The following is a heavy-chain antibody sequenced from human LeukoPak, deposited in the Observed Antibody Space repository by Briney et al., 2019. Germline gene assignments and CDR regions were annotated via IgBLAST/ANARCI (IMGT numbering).Heavy chain of an antibody. V-gene: IGHV1-69*13. CDR3: ARGPEYYDILTGGYYFDY. Sequence: ASVKVSYKASGGTFSSYAISWVRQAPGQGLEWMGGIIPIFGTANYAQKFQGRVTITADESTSTAYMELSSLRSEDTAVYYCARGPEYYDILTGGYYFDYWGQGTLVTVSS. CDR2: IIPIFGTA. CDR1: GGTFSSYA. D-gene: IGHD3-9*01. J-gene: IGHJ4*02.